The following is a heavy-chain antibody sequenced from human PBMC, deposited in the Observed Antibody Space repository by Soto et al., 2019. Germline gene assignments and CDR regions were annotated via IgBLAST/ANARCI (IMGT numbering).Heavy chain of an antibody. Sequence: PGGSLRLSCTASAFTFSTYTMHWVRQAPEKGLEWVSSISSSSSYIYYADSVKGRFTISRDNSKNTLYLQMNSLRAEDTAVYYCARRGPGTYFDYWGQGTLVTVSS. J-gene: IGHJ4*02. CDR3: ARRGPGTYFDY. CDR1: AFTFSTYT. CDR2: ISSSSSYI. V-gene: IGHV3-21*04. D-gene: IGHD6-13*01.